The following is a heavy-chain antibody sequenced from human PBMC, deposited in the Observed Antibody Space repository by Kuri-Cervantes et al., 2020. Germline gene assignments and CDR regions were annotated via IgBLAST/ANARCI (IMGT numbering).Heavy chain of an antibody. V-gene: IGHV4-34*01. D-gene: IGHD3-16*01. Sequence: GSLRLSCAVYGGFFSGYYWSWIRQPPGKGLEWIGEINHSGSTNYNSSLKSRVSISVDTSKNQFSLKLRSVTAADTAVYDCARGSRGRGYYYMDVWGKGTTVTVSS. CDR3: ARGSRGRGYYYMDV. CDR1: GGFFSGYY. J-gene: IGHJ6*03. CDR2: INHSGST.